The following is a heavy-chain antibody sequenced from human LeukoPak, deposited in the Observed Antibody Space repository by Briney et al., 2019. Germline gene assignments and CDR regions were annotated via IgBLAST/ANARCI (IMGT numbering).Heavy chain of an antibody. CDR2: INHSGST. V-gene: IGHV4-34*01. CDR3: ARTTESAGVDY. J-gene: IGHJ4*02. D-gene: IGHD1-14*01. Sequence: SETLSLTCAVYGGSFSGYYWSWIRQPPGKGLEWIGEINHSGSTNYNPSLKSRVTISVDTSKNQFSLKLSSVTAADTAVYYCARTTESAGVDYWGQGTLVTVSS. CDR1: GGSFSGYY.